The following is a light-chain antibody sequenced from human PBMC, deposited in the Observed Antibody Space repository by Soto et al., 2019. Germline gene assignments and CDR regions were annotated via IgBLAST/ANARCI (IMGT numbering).Light chain of an antibody. CDR1: QSVSSKF. V-gene: IGKV3-15*01. Sequence: EIVLTQSPGTLSLSPGERATLSCRTSQSVSSKFLAWYQQKPGQAPRLLIYGASTRATGIPARFSGSGSGTEFTLTISSLQSEDFAVYYCQQYHDWPPLTFGGGTKVEIK. J-gene: IGKJ4*01. CDR3: QQYHDWPPLT. CDR2: GAS.